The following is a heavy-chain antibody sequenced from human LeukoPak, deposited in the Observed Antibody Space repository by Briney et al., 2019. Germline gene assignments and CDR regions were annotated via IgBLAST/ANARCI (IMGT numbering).Heavy chain of an antibody. Sequence: GGSLRLSCAASGFTFSSYSMNWVRQAPGKGLEWVSSISSSSSYIYYADSVKGRFTISRDNAKNSLYLQMNSLRAEDTAVYYCAKDRKLRFLEWLLLDAFDIWGQGTMVTVSS. J-gene: IGHJ3*02. CDR3: AKDRKLRFLEWLLLDAFDI. CDR2: ISSSSSYI. V-gene: IGHV3-21*01. D-gene: IGHD3-3*01. CDR1: GFTFSSYS.